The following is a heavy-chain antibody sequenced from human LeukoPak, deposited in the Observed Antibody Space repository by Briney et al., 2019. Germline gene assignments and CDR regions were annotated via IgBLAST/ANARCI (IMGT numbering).Heavy chain of an antibody. CDR3: AKIITMVRGVNPSFDAFDI. J-gene: IGHJ3*02. V-gene: IGHV3-7*01. Sequence: GGSLRLSCAASEFNLSSYWMSWVRQAPGRGLEWVANIQQEGSEKHYVDSVKGRFTISRDNAKNTLYLQMNSLRAEDTAVYYCAKIITMVRGVNPSFDAFDIWGQGTMVTVSS. CDR2: IQQEGSEK. D-gene: IGHD3-10*01. CDR1: EFNLSSYW.